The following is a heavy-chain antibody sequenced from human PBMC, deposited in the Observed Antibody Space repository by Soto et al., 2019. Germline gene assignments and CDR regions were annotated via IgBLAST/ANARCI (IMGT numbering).Heavy chain of an antibody. D-gene: IGHD3-10*01. J-gene: IGHJ5*02. Sequence: EVQLLEPGGGLVQPGGSLRLSCAASGFSFSSYAMSWVRQAPGKGLEWVSVISGSGGTDYADSVKGRFTISRDNSKSTLYLPMNNLRADDTAVYYCAKGASYGSRSYPLDPWGQGTLVTVSS. V-gene: IGHV3-23*01. CDR3: AKGASYGSRSYPLDP. CDR2: ISGSGGT. CDR1: GFSFSSYA.